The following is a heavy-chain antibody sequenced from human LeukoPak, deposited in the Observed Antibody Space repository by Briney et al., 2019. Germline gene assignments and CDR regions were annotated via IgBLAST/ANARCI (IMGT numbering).Heavy chain of an antibody. J-gene: IGHJ4*02. D-gene: IGHD4-23*01. CDR3: ARAAYGGDSNVYFDY. V-gene: IGHV4-59*01. CDR1: SGSISSYY. CDR2: MYNSGST. Sequence: SETLSLTCPVSSGSISSYYWGWIRQPPGKGLECIGYMYNSGSTNYNPSLKSRVTISVDTSKNQFSLKLSSVTAADTAVYYCARAAYGGDSNVYFDYWGQGTLVTVSS.